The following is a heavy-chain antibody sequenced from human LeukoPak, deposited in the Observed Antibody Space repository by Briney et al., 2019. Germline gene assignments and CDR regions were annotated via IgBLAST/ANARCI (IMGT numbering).Heavy chain of an antibody. D-gene: IGHD1-26*01. CDR2: ISAYNGNT. J-gene: IGHJ6*03. CDR3: ARVELTLDYYYMDV. CDR1: GYTFTSYG. Sequence: RGASVKVSCKASGYTFTSYGISWVRQAPGQGLEWMGWISAYNGNTNYAQKLQGRVTMTTDTSTSTAYMELRSLRSDDTAVYYCARVELTLDYYYMDVWSKGTTVTVSS. V-gene: IGHV1-18*01.